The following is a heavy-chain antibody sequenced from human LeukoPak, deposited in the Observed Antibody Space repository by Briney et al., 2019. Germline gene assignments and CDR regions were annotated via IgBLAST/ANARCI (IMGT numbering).Heavy chain of an antibody. CDR3: AFAVAAGGHQNDAFDV. CDR1: GYTFTSYG. V-gene: IGHV1-18*01. Sequence: GASVKVSCKASGYTFTSYGISWVRQAPGQGLEWMGWISADNGNTNYAQKLQGRVTMTTDTSTSTAYMELRSLRSDDTAVYYCAFAVAAGGHQNDAFDVWGQGTMVTVSS. J-gene: IGHJ3*01. CDR2: ISADNGNT. D-gene: IGHD6-19*01.